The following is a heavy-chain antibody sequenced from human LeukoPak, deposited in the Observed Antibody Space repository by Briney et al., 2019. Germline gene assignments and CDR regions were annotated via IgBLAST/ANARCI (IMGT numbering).Heavy chain of an antibody. V-gene: IGHV3-23*01. CDR2: ISVSDST. CDR3: AKDRYCISTNCPYDS. D-gene: IGHD2-2*01. CDR1: GFTSSDYT. Sequence: GGSLRLSCAASGFTSSDYTMNWVRQAPGKRLEWVSGISVSDSTYYADSVKGRFTMSRDNSNNMLFLQMNSLRAEDTAVYYCAKDRYCISTNCPYDSWGQGTLVTVSS. J-gene: IGHJ5*01.